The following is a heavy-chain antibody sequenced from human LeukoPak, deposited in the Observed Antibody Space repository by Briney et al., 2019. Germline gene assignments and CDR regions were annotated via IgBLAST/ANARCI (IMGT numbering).Heavy chain of an antibody. J-gene: IGHJ3*02. Sequence: GSVKVSCKASGYTFTSYTITWVRQAPGQGLEGMGWISTYNANTHYAQTLQGRVTITTETSTRTAYMEMRNLRSDDTAVYYCARDPNYGSGSYFGKDGFDIWGQGTMVTVSS. CDR3: ARDPNYGSGSYFGKDGFDI. V-gene: IGHV1-18*01. D-gene: IGHD3-10*01. CDR1: GYTFTSYT. CDR2: ISTYNANT.